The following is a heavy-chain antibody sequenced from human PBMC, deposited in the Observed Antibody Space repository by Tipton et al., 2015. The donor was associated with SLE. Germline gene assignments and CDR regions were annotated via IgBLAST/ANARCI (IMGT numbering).Heavy chain of an antibody. CDR3: ARGGTPYYYDIHGYSRDYFYMDV. CDR2: INHSGST. D-gene: IGHD3-9*01. V-gene: IGHV4-34*01. CDR1: GGSFSGYY. Sequence: TLSLTCAVYGGSFSGYYWSWIRQPPGKGLEWIGEINHSGSTNYNPSLKSPVTISVDMSKNQFSLQLSSVTAADTAVYYCARGGTPYYYDIHGYSRDYFYMDVWGKGTTVTVSS. J-gene: IGHJ6*03.